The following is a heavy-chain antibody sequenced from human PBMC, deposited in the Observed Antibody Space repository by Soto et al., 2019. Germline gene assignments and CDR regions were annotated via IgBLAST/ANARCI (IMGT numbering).Heavy chain of an antibody. CDR1: GGSISSSNW. V-gene: IGHV4-4*02. J-gene: IGHJ3*02. Sequence: PSETLSLTCAVSGGSISSSNWWSWVRQPPGKGLEWIGEIYHSGSTNYNPSLKSRVTISVDKSKNQFSLKLSSVTAADTAVYYCARVSDYCDSSGSGLNDAFDIWGQGTMVTVS. CDR3: ARVSDYCDSSGSGLNDAFDI. CDR2: IYHSGST. D-gene: IGHD3-22*01.